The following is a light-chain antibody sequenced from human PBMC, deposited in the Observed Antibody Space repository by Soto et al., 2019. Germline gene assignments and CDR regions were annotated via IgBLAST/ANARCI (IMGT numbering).Light chain of an antibody. V-gene: IGKV3-11*01. CDR1: QSVSSY. CDR2: DAS. J-gene: IGKJ1*01. Sequence: EIVLTQSPATLSLSPGERATRSCRASQSVSSYLTWYQQKPGQAPRLLIYDASNRATGIPARFSGSGSGTDFTLTISSLESGDFAVYYCQQRSNWPPWTFGQGTKVDIK. CDR3: QQRSNWPPWT.